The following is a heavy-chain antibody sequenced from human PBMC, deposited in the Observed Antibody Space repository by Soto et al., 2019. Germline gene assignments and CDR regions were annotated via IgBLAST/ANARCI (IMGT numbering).Heavy chain of an antibody. CDR3: GSVGYCSSTNCLFYYYHYGMDV. CDR2: IIPIFGTT. J-gene: IGHJ6*02. D-gene: IGHD2-2*03. CDR1: GGTFIRHA. V-gene: IGHV1-69*13. Sequence: SVKVSCQASGGTFIRHAISWVRQAPGRGLEWMGGIIPIFGTTNCAQNFRARVTITADESTSTAYMELSSLTSEDTAVYYCGSVGYCSSTNCLFYYYHYGMDVWGQGTTVTVSS.